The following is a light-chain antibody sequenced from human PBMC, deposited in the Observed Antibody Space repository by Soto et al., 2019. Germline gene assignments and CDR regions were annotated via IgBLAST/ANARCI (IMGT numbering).Light chain of an antibody. CDR1: QSVSSY. CDR3: HQRSNWPPLYT. V-gene: IGKV3-11*01. CDR2: DAS. J-gene: IGKJ2*01. Sequence: EIVLTQSPATLSLSPGERATLSCRASQSVSSYLAWYQQKPGKAPRLLIYDASTRATGIPARFSVSGSGTDFTLTISSLEPEDYAVDYYHQRSNWPPLYTFGQGTKLEIK.